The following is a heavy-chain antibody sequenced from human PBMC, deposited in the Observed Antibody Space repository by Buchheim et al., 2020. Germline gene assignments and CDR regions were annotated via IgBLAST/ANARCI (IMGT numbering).Heavy chain of an antibody. J-gene: IGHJ4*02. D-gene: IGHD1-1*01. V-gene: IGHV4-39*01. CDR2: IYYSGST. Sequence: QLQLQESGPGLAKPSETLTLTCTVSGVSISSSGYSWDWIRQPPGKGLEWIGSIYYSGSTYYNPSLKSRVTISVDTPKNQVSLRLSSVTAADTAVYYCARHASNFIIDYWGQGTL. CDR1: GVSISSSGYS. CDR3: ARHASNFIIDY.